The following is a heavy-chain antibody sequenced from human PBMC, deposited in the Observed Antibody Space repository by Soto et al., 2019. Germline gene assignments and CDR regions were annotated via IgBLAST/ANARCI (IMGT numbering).Heavy chain of an antibody. Sequence: QVQVVESGGGVVQPGGSLRLSCAASGFTFSRYAIHWVRQAPGKGLGWVAVISRDGTNKYYVDSVKGRFTISRDNSRNTLYLQMNSLRHEDAAVYYCARSRSGAVADSFDFWGQGTLVTVSS. CDR2: ISRDGTNK. D-gene: IGHD3-10*01. J-gene: IGHJ4*02. CDR1: GFTFSRYA. CDR3: ARSRSGAVADSFDF. V-gene: IGHV3-30*04.